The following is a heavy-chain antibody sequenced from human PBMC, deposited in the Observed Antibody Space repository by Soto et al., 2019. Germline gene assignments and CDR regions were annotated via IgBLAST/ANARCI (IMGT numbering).Heavy chain of an antibody. V-gene: IGHV3-30-3*01. Sequence: GGSLRLSCAASGFTFSSYAMHWVRQAPGKGLEWVAVISYDGSNKYYADSVKGRFTISRDNSKNTLYLQMNSLSAEDTAVYYWARPSAYSLERTGYFQHWGQGTLVTVSS. CDR3: ARPSAYSLERTGYFQH. J-gene: IGHJ1*01. CDR2: ISYDGSNK. CDR1: GFTFSSYA. D-gene: IGHD5-18*01.